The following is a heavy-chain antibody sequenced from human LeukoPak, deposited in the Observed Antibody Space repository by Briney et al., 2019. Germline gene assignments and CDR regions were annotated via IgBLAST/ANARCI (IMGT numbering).Heavy chain of an antibody. V-gene: IGHV4-59*01. D-gene: IGHD4-23*01. Sequence: SETLSLTCTVSGGSISPYYWSWIRQPPGKGLEWIGYIYYRGRTNYKPSLKSRVTISVDTSKNQFSLKLSSVTAADTAVYYCARVYGGNSEGAFDIWGQGTMVTVSS. CDR1: GGSISPYY. CDR2: IYYRGRT. CDR3: ARVYGGNSEGAFDI. J-gene: IGHJ3*02.